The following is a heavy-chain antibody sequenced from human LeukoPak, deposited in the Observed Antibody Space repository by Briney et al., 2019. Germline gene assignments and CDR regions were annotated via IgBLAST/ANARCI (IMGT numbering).Heavy chain of an antibody. CDR1: GYTFTSYG. J-gene: IGHJ6*03. CDR2: ISDYNGDT. D-gene: IGHD5-18*01. V-gene: IGHV1-18*01. Sequence: GASVKVSCKASGYTFTSYGISWVRQAPGQGLEWMGWISDYNGDTRYAQNVQGRVTMTKDTSTSTAYMELRGLRSDDTAVYYCARDPRIQLWSTYYHYMDVWGKGTTVPVS. CDR3: ARDPRIQLWSTYYHYMDV.